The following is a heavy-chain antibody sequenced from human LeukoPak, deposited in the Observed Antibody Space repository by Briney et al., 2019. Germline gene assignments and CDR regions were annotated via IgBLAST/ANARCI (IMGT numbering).Heavy chain of an antibody. D-gene: IGHD5-12*01. CDR2: IYYSGST. Sequence: SETLSLTFTVSGGSISSSSYYWGWIRQPPGKGLEWIGSIYYSGSTYYNPSLKSRVTISVDTSKNQFSLKLSSVTAADTAVYYCAREKRSGYDYPLKTPFDYWGQGTLVTVSS. V-gene: IGHV4-39*07. J-gene: IGHJ4*02. CDR3: AREKRSGYDYPLKTPFDY. CDR1: GGSISSSSYY.